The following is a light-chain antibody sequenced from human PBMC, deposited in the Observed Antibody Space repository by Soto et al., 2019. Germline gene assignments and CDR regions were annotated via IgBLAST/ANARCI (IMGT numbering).Light chain of an antibody. CDR3: QQYYNTPWT. V-gene: IGKV4-1*01. CDR2: WAS. J-gene: IGKJ1*01. Sequence: DIVMTQSPDSLAVSVGERATINCKSSQSVLYSSNNKNYLAWYQQKPGQPPKALIYWASTRESGVPDRFSGSGSGTDFTLTISSLQAEDVAVYYCQQYYNTPWTVGQGTKVDSK. CDR1: QSVLYSSNNKNY.